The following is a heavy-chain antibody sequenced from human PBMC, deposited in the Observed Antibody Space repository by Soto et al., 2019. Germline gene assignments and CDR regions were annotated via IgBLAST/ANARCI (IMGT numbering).Heavy chain of an antibody. CDR2: ISSSSSTI. V-gene: IGHV3-48*01. CDR1: GFTFSTYS. J-gene: IGHJ4*02. CDR3: ARSTYYYDSSGPPAY. D-gene: IGHD3-22*01. Sequence: GGSLRLSCAASGFTFSTYSMNWVRQAPGKGLEWVSYISSSSSTIFYTDSVKGRFTVSRDNAKNSLYLQMNSLRAEDTAVYYCARSTYYYDSSGPPAYWGQGTLVNVSS.